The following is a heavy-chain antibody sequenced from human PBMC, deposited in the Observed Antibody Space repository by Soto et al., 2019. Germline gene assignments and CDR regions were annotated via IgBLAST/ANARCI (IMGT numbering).Heavy chain of an antibody. CDR3: AKDSGLPGFGLVIHAFDV. Sequence: GSLRRCGAASGFSLSEYAMNWVRQAPGKGLEWVATLSGSLDTAFYADSVKGRFTISRDNSKNTLYLQMNGLRADDTAIYYCAKDSGLPGFGLVIHAFDVWGQGTRVTVSS. V-gene: IGHV3-23*01. J-gene: IGHJ3*01. CDR1: GFSLSEYA. CDR2: LSGSLDTA. D-gene: IGHD2-8*02.